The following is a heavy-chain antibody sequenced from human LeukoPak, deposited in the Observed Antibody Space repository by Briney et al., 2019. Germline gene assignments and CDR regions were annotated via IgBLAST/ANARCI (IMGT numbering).Heavy chain of an antibody. D-gene: IGHD6-6*01. CDR3: ARGGGWIAARKHFDY. Sequence: SETLSLTCTVSGGSISGYYWSWSPQPPGKGLEWIGYIYYSGSTNYNPSLQSRVTISVDTSKNQFSLKLSSVTAADTAVYYCARGGGWIAARKHFDYWGQGTLVTVSS. J-gene: IGHJ4*02. V-gene: IGHV4-59*01. CDR2: IYYSGST. CDR1: GGSISGYY.